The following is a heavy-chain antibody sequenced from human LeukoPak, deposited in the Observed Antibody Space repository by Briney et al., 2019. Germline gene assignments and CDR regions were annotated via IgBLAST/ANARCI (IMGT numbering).Heavy chain of an antibody. CDR1: GFTFANYA. J-gene: IGHJ4*02. D-gene: IGHD4-23*01. CDR3: ATPTEDYGGG. V-gene: IGHV3-23*01. Sequence: PGGSLRLSCAASGFTFANYAMSWVRQAPGKGLEWVSAISGSGGSTYYADSVKGRFTISRDNSKNTLYLQMNSLRAEDTAVYYCATPTEDYGGGWGQGTLVTVSS. CDR2: ISGSGGST.